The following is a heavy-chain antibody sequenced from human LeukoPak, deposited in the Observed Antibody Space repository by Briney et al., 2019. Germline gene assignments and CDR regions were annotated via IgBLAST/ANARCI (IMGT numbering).Heavy chain of an antibody. V-gene: IGHV4-31*03. Sequence: MASQTLSLTCTVSGGSISSGGYYWSWIRQHPGEGLEWIGYIYYSGSTYYNPSLKSRVTISVDTSKNQFSLKLSSVTAADTAVYYCASAVRASGCHDYWGQGTLVTVSS. CDR2: IYYSGST. J-gene: IGHJ4*02. CDR3: ASAVRASGCHDY. D-gene: IGHD6-19*01. CDR1: GGSISSGGYY.